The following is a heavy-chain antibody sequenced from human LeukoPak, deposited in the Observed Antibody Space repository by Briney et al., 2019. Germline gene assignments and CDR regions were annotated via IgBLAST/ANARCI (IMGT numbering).Heavy chain of an antibody. V-gene: IGHV3-74*01. J-gene: IGHJ6*02. Sequence: GGSLRLSCAASGFSFSNYWMHWVRHIPGKGLVWVSHINSDGSYIKYADSVKGRFTISRDNAKKTLYLQMDSPRGEDTAVYFCARVGGGYYYYYGMDAWGQGTTVTVSS. CDR3: ARVGGGYYYYYGMDA. D-gene: IGHD3-16*01. CDR2: INSDGSYI. CDR1: GFSFSNYW.